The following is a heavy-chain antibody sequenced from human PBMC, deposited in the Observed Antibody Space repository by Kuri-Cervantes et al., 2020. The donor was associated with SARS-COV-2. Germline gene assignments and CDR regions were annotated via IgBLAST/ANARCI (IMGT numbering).Heavy chain of an antibody. J-gene: IGHJ5*02. CDR3: ARGHTSSSWDNGFDP. D-gene: IGHD6-13*01. CDR2: INPNSGGT. V-gene: IGHV1-2*02. Sequence: ASVKVSCKASGYTFTGYYMHWVRQAPGQGLEWMGWINPNSGGTNYAQKFQGRVTMTRDTSISTAYMELSRLRSDDTAVYYCARGHTSSSWDNGFDPWGQGTLVTVSS. CDR1: GYTFTGYY.